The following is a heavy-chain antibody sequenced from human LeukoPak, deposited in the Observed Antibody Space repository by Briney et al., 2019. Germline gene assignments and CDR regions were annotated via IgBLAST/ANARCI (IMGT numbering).Heavy chain of an antibody. CDR3: ATDGAGFDT. J-gene: IGHJ5*02. CDR1: GFTFNDYY. V-gene: IGHV3-11*01. Sequence: NTGGSLRLSCAASGFTFNDYYMSWTRQAPGKGLEWLSYINIGGTNTHYADSVKGRFTISRDNAKKSLYLEMNNLRAEDTAVYYCATDGAGFDTWGQGVLVTVSS. CDR2: INIGGTNT.